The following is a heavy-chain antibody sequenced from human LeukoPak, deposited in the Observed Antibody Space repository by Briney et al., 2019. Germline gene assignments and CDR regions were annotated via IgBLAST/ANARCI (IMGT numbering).Heavy chain of an antibody. CDR2: ISNSSSYI. J-gene: IGHJ4*02. V-gene: IGHV3-21*01. CDR1: GFTFSSYS. D-gene: IGHD1-26*01. CDR3: ASLTGIVGATGSDFEDY. Sequence: GGSLRLSCAASGFTFSSYSMNWVRQAPGKGLEWVSSISNSSSYIYYADSVKGRFTISRDNAKNSLYLQMNSLRAEDTAVYYCASLTGIVGATGSDFEDYWGQGTLVTVSS.